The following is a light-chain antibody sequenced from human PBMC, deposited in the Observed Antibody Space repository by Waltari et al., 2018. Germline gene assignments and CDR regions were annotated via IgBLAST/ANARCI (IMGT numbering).Light chain of an antibody. CDR1: QGISSY. CDR2: SAS. J-gene: IGKJ1*01. Sequence: VLTHSPATLSLSPGEMATLSCKASQGISSYLAWYQQKPGQAPRLLIYSASNRATGLPARFSGSGSGTDFTHTISSLEPEYFAVYYCQQRSNWPRTFGQGTKVEI. V-gene: IGKV3-11*01. CDR3: QQRSNWPRT.